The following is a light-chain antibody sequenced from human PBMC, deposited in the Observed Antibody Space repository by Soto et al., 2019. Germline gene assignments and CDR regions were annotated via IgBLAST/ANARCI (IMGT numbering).Light chain of an antibody. CDR2: GAS. CDR3: QQYGSSPPIT. Sequence: EIVLTQSPGTLSLSPGERATLSCRASHSVSSSYLAWYQQTPGQAPRLLIYGASSRATGIPDRLSGSGSGTDFTLTISRLEPEYFAVYYYQQYGSSPPITFGQGTRLEIK. V-gene: IGKV3-20*01. CDR1: HSVSSSY. J-gene: IGKJ5*01.